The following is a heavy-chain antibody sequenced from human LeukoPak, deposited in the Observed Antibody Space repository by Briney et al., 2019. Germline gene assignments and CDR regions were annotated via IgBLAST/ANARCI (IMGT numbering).Heavy chain of an antibody. CDR2: IYVSGTT. J-gene: IGHJ4*02. Sequence: GGSLRLSCAASGFTVRDSYMSWVRQAPGKRLEWLAFIYVSGTTFYAASVKGRFTISRDNAKNTLYLQMNSLRAEDTAVYYCARDVFRGPADWGQGTLVAVSS. V-gene: IGHV3-53*01. CDR1: GFTVRDSY. CDR3: ARDVFRGPAD. D-gene: IGHD2-21*01.